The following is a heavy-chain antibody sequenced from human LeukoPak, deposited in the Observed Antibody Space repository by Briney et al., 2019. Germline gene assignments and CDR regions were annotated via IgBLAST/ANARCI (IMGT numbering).Heavy chain of an antibody. J-gene: IGHJ4*02. CDR3: AREILLRGFDY. CDR2: ISYDGSNK. CDR1: GFTSSSYA. Sequence: GGSLRLSCAASGFTSSSYAMNWVRQAPGKGLEWVAVISYDGSNKYYADSVKGRFTISRDNSKNTLYLQMNSLRAEDTAVYYCAREILLRGFDYWGQGTLVTVSS. V-gene: IGHV3-30-3*01. D-gene: IGHD1-26*01.